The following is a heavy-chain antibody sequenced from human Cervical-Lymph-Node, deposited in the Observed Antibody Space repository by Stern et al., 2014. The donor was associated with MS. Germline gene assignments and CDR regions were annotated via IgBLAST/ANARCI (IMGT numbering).Heavy chain of an antibody. CDR1: GFTFPSYG. CDR3: ARDYEDTSMLFDH. D-gene: IGHD2-8*01. V-gene: IGHV3-30*03. CDR2: ISYDGNHK. Sequence: VQLVESGGAVVQPGRSLRLSCAASGFTFPSYGMHWFRPVSGKGLECVTVISYDGNHKYYAASVKGRFTISRDNSKNTLHLQMNSVTPDDTAIYYCARDYEDTSMLFDHWGQGTLVTVSS. J-gene: IGHJ4*02.